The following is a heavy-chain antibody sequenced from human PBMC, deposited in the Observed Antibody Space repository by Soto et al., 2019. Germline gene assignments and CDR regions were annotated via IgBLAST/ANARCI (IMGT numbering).Heavy chain of an antibody. V-gene: IGHV4-30-4*01. CDR3: ARRVVRTGAFDY. J-gene: IGHJ4*02. CDR2: IYYSGST. D-gene: IGHD2-15*01. CDR1: GGSISSGDYY. Sequence: SETLSLTCTVSGGSISSGDYYWSWIRQPPGKGLEWIGYIYYSGSTYYNPSLKSRVTISVDTSKNQFSLKLSSVTAADTAVYYCARRVVRTGAFDYWGQGTLVTVSS.